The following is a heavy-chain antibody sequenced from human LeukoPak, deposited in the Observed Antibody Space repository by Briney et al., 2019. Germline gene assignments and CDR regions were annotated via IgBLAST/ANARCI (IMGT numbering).Heavy chain of an antibody. D-gene: IGHD3-10*01. Sequence: ASVKVSCKASGYTFTGYYMHWVRQAPGQGLEWMGWINPNSGGTNYAKKFQGRVTMTRDTSISTAYMELSRLRSDDTAVYYCARVLLWFGELLSPFDYWGQGTLVTVSS. CDR2: INPNSGGT. J-gene: IGHJ4*02. V-gene: IGHV1-2*02. CDR3: ARVLLWFGELLSPFDY. CDR1: GYTFTGYY.